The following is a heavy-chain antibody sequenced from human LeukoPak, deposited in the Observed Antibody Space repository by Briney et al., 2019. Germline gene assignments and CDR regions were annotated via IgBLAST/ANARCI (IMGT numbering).Heavy chain of an antibody. CDR1: GGSFSGYY. CDR3: GRCWYGNWFDP. Sequence: SETLSLTCAVYGGSFSGYYWSWIRQPPGKGLEWVGEINHSGSTNYNPSLKSRVTISVDTSKNQFSLKLSSVPAADTAVYYCGRCWYGNWFDPWSQGTLVTVST. CDR2: INHSGST. J-gene: IGHJ5*02. D-gene: IGHD6-13*01. V-gene: IGHV4-34*01.